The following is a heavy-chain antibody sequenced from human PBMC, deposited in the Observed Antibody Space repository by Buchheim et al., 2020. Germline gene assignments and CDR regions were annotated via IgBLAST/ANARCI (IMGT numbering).Heavy chain of an antibody. CDR2: ISSSSSYI. CDR3: AVNWNDGDY. D-gene: IGHD1-20*01. J-gene: IGHJ4*02. V-gene: IGHV3-21*01. CDR1: GFTFSSYS. Sequence: EVQLVESGGGLVKPGGSLRLSCAASGFTFSSYSMNWVRQAPGKGLEWVSSISSSSSYIYYVDSVKGRFTISRDHAKNLLYLQMNSLRAEDTAVYYCAVNWNDGDYWGQGTL.